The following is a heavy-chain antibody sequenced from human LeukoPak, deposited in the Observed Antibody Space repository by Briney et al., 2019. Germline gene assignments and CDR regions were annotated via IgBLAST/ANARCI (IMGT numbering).Heavy chain of an antibody. Sequence: SETLSLTCTVSGGSISSYYWSWIRQPPGKGLEWIGYIYYSGSTNSNPSLKSRVTISVDTSKNQFSLKLSSVTAADTAVYYCASQYSSGWYDYWGQGTLVTVSS. V-gene: IGHV4-59*01. D-gene: IGHD6-19*01. CDR2: IYYSGST. J-gene: IGHJ4*02. CDR1: GGSISSYY. CDR3: ASQYSSGWYDY.